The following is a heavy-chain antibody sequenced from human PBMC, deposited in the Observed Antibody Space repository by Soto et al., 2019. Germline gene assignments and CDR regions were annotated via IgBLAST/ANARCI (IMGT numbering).Heavy chain of an antibody. D-gene: IGHD6-19*01. Sequence: ASVKVSCKASGYTFSGFYMHWARQAPGQGLEWMGWINPNSGGTKSAEKFQGRVTMTRDTSISTAYMELSRLTSDDTAVYYCASAAVTGTAGLDFWGQGTQVTVSS. CDR1: GYTFSGFY. CDR3: ASAAVTGTAGLDF. V-gene: IGHV1-2*02. J-gene: IGHJ4*02. CDR2: INPNSGGT.